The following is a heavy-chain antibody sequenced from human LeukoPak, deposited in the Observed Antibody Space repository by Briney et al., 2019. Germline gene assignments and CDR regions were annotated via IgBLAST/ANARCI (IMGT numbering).Heavy chain of an antibody. CDR3: ARDSGITDFDY. CDR1: GFTFSSYW. CDR2: INSDGSST. V-gene: IGHV3-74*01. D-gene: IGHD1-14*01. J-gene: IGHJ4*02. Sequence: PGGSLRLSCAASGFTFSSYWMHWVRQAPGKRLVWVSRINSDGSSTSYADSVKGRFTISRDNAKNTLYLRMNNLRAEDTAVYYCARDSGITDFDYWGQGTLVTVSS.